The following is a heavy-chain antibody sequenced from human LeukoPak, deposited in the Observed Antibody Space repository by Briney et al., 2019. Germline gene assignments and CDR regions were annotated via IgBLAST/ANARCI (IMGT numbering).Heavy chain of an antibody. CDR2: IYTCEST. V-gene: IGHV4-4*07. J-gene: IGHJ2*01. Sequence: PSVTLSLTCTVSGRSLSSHYWRWIRHPAGEGLEWIVRIYTCESTNYTPSLTSRVTMSVDTSKNQFSLKLSSVTAADTAVYYCARDLPLSGYSSGWSHNYWYFDLWGRGTLVTVSS. D-gene: IGHD6-19*01. CDR3: ARDLPLSGYSSGWSHNYWYFDL. CDR1: GRSLSSHY.